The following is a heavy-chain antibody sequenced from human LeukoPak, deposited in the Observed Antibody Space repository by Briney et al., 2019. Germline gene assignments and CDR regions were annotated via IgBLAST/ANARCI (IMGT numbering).Heavy chain of an antibody. V-gene: IGHV3-30*04. Sequence: PGGSLRLSCAASGFTFSSYAMHWVRQAPGKGLEWVAVIPYDGSNKYYADSVKGRFTISRDNSKNTLYLQMNSLRAEDTAVYYCARSVVVVKGYFDYWGQGTLVTVSS. CDR3: ARSVVVVKGYFDY. D-gene: IGHD3-22*01. J-gene: IGHJ4*02. CDR1: GFTFSSYA. CDR2: IPYDGSNK.